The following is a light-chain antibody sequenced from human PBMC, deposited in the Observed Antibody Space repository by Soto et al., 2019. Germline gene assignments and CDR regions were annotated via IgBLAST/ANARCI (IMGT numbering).Light chain of an antibody. CDR3: QQFGTSSWT. CDR2: GTS. J-gene: IGKJ1*01. Sequence: EIVLTQSPGTLSLSPGDRATLSCRASQSISSNYLAWYEQKPGQAPRLLIYGTSNRATGIPDRFSGSGSGTDFTLTISRLEPEDFAVYYCQQFGTSSWTFGQGTKVDIK. CDR1: QSISSNY. V-gene: IGKV3-20*01.